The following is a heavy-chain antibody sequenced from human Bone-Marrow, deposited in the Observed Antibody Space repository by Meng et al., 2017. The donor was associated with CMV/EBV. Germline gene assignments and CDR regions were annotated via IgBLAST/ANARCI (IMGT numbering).Heavy chain of an antibody. Sequence: GESLKISCAASGFTFSSYWMHWVRQAPGKGLVWVSRINSDGSSTSYADSVKGRFTISRDNAKNTLYLQMNSLRAEDTAVYYCARDCSSTSCYLDFDYWGQGTLVTFYS. V-gene: IGHV3-74*01. CDR3: ARDCSSTSCYLDFDY. D-gene: IGHD2-2*01. CDR2: INSDGSST. J-gene: IGHJ4*01. CDR1: GFTFSSYW.